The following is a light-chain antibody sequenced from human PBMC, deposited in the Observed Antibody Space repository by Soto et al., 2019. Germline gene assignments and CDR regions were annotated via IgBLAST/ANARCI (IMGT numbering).Light chain of an antibody. Sequence: DIQLAQSPPFLSGSAGDRVSMTCRASQDIRQYLVWYQQKPGKAPNVLIFDASSLQTGVPSRFSGSGSGTEFTLTITSLQPEDFATYYCRHFYTFGQGTKVDIK. CDR3: RHFYT. CDR1: QDIRQY. J-gene: IGKJ2*01. V-gene: IGKV1-9*01. CDR2: DAS.